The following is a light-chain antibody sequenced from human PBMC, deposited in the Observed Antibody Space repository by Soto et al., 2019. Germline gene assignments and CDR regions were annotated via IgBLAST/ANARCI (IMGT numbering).Light chain of an antibody. CDR1: SFNIGNNY. J-gene: IGLJ2*01. CDR2: DNN. CDR3: GTWDSSLSAVV. Sequence: QSVLTQPPSVSAAPGQKVTISCSGSSFNIGNNYVSWYQHLPGTAPKLLIYDNNKRPSGIPDRFSGSKSGTSATLGITGLQTGDEADYYCGTWDSSLSAVVFGGGTQLTVL. V-gene: IGLV1-51*01.